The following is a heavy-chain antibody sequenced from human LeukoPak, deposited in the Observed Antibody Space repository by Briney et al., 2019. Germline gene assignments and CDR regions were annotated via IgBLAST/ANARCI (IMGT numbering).Heavy chain of an antibody. CDR2: IRYDGSNK. CDR1: GFTFSSYA. CDR3: AKSSSSSWSGGLDY. Sequence: PGGSLRLSCAASGFTFSSYAMHWVRQAPGKGLEWVAFIRYDGSNKYYADSVKGRFTISRDNSKNTLYLQMNSLRAEDTAVYYCAKSSSSSWSGGLDYWGQGTLVTVSS. V-gene: IGHV3-30*02. D-gene: IGHD6-13*01. J-gene: IGHJ4*02.